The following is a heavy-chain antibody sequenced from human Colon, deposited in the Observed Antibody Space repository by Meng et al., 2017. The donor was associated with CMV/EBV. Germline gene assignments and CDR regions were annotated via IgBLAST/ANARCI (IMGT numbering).Heavy chain of an antibody. CDR1: GFTFSNSG. CDR3: ARVGDYPGGYFDY. Sequence: GGSLRLSCAASGFTFSNSGLHWVRQAPGKGLEWVALISFDGRSKYYADSVKGRFTVSRDNSKNTLFLQISSLRVEDTAVYYCARVGDYPGGYFDYWGQGTLVTVSS. CDR2: ISFDGRSK. V-gene: IGHV3-30*04. D-gene: IGHD4-17*01. J-gene: IGHJ4*02.